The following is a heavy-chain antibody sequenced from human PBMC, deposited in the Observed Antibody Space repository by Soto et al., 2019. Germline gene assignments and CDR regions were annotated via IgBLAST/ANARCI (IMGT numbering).Heavy chain of an antibody. CDR1: GTSISSSGYY. Sequence: SETLSLTCTVSGTSISSSGYYCAWMRQPPGKWPEWIGSSHYTGSTTYNPSLETRVAISVVTSKNQFSLLLTSLTAADTAVYHCARQIFCSSTSCVSKPLRWLDRWGQETKVTVSS. CDR2: SHYTGST. V-gene: IGHV4-39*01. J-gene: IGHJ5*02. CDR3: ARQIFCSSTSCVSKPLRWLDR. D-gene: IGHD2-2*01.